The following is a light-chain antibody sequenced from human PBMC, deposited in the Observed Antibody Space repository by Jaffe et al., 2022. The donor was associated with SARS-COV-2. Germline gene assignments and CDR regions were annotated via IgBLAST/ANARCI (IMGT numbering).Light chain of an antibody. CDR3: QQLNSYPWT. Sequence: DIQLTQSPSFLSASVGDRVTITCRASQGISSYLAWYQQKPGKAPKLLIYAASTLQSGVPSRFSGSGSGTEFTLTISSLQPEDFATYYCQQLNSYPWTFGQGTNMEIK. V-gene: IGKV1-9*01. J-gene: IGKJ1*01. CDR2: AAS. CDR1: QGISSY.